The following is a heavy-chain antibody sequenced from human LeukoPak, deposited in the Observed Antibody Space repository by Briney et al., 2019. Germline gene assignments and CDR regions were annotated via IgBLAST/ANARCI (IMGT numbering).Heavy chain of an antibody. CDR3: ARDFSTYYYDSSGRAGYFDY. Sequence: SVKVSCKASGGTFSSYAINWVRQAPGQGLEWMGRIIPILGIANYAQKFQGRVTITADKSTSTAYMELSRLRSEDTAVYYCARDFSTYYYDSSGRAGYFDYWGQGTLVTVSS. CDR1: GGTFSSYA. CDR2: IIPILGIA. J-gene: IGHJ4*02. D-gene: IGHD3-22*01. V-gene: IGHV1-69*04.